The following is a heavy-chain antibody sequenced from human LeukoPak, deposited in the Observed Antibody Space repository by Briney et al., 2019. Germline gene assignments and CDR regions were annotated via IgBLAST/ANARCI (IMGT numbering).Heavy chain of an antibody. CDR2: INHSGST. J-gene: IGHJ4*02. V-gene: IGHV4-34*01. D-gene: IGHD6-19*01. CDR1: GGSFSGYY. Sequence: PSETLSLTCAVYGGSFSGYYWSWIRQPPGKGLEWIGEINHSGSTNYNPSLKSRVTILVDTSKNQFSLKLSSVTAADTAVYYCATEYSSGLTFDYWGQGTLVTVSS. CDR3: ATEYSSGLTFDY.